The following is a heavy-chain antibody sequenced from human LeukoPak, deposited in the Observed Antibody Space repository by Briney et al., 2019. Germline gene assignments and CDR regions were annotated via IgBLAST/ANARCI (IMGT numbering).Heavy chain of an antibody. Sequence: SETLSLTCTVSGGSIRSYYWSWIRQPPGKGLEWIGYIYYSESANYNPSLKSRITISVDTSNNQFSLNLNSVTAADTAVYYCARVGGYPRSAFDIWGQGTMVTVFS. D-gene: IGHD3-22*01. CDR3: ARVGGYPRSAFDI. J-gene: IGHJ3*02. CDR2: IYYSESA. V-gene: IGHV4-59*08. CDR1: GGSIRSYY.